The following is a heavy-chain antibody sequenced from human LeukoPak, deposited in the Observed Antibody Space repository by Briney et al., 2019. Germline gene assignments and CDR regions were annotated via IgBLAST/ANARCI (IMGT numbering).Heavy chain of an antibody. CDR2: INPNSGGT. Sequence: GASVKVSCKASGYTFTGYYMHWVPQAPGQGLEWMGRINPNSGGTNYAQKFQGRVTMTRDTSISTAYMELSRLRSDDTAVYYCAGRVGATKGYYFDYWGQGTLVTVSS. J-gene: IGHJ4*02. CDR3: AGRVGATKGYYFDY. CDR1: GYTFTGYY. D-gene: IGHD1-26*01. V-gene: IGHV1-2*06.